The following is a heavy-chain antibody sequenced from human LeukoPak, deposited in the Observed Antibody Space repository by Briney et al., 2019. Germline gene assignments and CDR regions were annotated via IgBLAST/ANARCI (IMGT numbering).Heavy chain of an antibody. V-gene: IGHV1-18*01. CDR2: ISAYNGNT. J-gene: IGHJ5*02. CDR3: ARARGYYYDSSGYGWFDP. CDR1: GYTFSNYG. D-gene: IGHD3-22*01. Sequence: ASVKVSCKASGYTFSNYGISWVRQAPGQGLEWMGWISAYNGNTNYAQKLQGRVTMTTDTSTSTAYMELRSLRSDDTAVYYCARARGYYYDSSGYGWFDPWGQGTLVTVSS.